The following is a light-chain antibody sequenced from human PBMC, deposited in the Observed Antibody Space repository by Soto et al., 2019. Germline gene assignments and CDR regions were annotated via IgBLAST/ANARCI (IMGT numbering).Light chain of an antibody. V-gene: IGLV1-40*01. Sequence: QLVLTQPPSVSGAPGQRVTISCTGSSSNIGATYVHWYQQLPGTAPKLLIYGNSNRPSGVPDRFSGSKSGTSASLAITGLQAEDEADYYCQSYDSSLSGSVFGGGTKVTVL. J-gene: IGLJ3*02. CDR2: GNS. CDR3: QSYDSSLSGSV. CDR1: SSNIGATY.